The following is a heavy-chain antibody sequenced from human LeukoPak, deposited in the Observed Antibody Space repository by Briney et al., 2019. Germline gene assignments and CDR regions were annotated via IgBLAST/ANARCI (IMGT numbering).Heavy chain of an antibody. V-gene: IGHV3-23*01. CDR3: AELGITMIGGV. CDR2: ISGSGSA. CDR1: GFTLSSYA. Sequence: GGSLRLSCAASGFTLSSYAMNWVRQAPGKGLEWVSGISGSGSAYYADSVKGRFSISRDKSKNTVHLQMNSLRAEDTAVYYCAELGITMIGGVWGKGTTVTISS. J-gene: IGHJ6*04. D-gene: IGHD3-10*02.